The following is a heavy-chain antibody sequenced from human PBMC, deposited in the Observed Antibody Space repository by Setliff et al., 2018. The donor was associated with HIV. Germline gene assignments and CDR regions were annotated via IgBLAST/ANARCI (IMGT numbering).Heavy chain of an antibody. CDR1: GYTFTNHA. Sequence: ASVKVSCKASGYTFTNHAIHWVRQAPGQRLEWMGWINPGNGNTKYSQNFQGRVTITGDTSASTAYMELRSLRSDDTAVYYCARERAGSGTANDYWGQGTLVTVSS. D-gene: IGHD1-26*01. J-gene: IGHJ4*02. V-gene: IGHV1-3*01. CDR2: INPGNGNT. CDR3: ARERAGSGTANDY.